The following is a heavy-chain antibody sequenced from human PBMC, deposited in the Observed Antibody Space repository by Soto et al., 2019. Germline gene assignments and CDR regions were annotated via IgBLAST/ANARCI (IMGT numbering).Heavy chain of an antibody. CDR2: VNHSGST. CDR3: VRQGIGPLHGLVDV. Sequence: SETLSLTCGVYGGSFSGYYWSWIRQPPGKGLEWIGEVNHSGSTNYNPSLKSRVTISVDTSKNQLSLKLSSATAADTAMYHCVRQGIGPLHGLVDVWGRGTTVTVSS. D-gene: IGHD3-10*01. V-gene: IGHV4-34*01. J-gene: IGHJ6*02. CDR1: GGSFSGYY.